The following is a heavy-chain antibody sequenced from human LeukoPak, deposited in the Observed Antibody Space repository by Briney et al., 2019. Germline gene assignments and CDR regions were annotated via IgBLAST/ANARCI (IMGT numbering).Heavy chain of an antibody. CDR3: ARVNYDSSGYYSGYYFDY. CDR1: GGSISSSSYY. Sequence: PSETLSLTCTVSGGSISSSSYYWGWIRQPPGKGLEWIGSIYYSGSTYYNPSLKSRVTISVDTSKNQFSLKLSSVTAADTAVYYCARVNYDSSGYYSGYYFDYWGQGTLVTVSS. J-gene: IGHJ4*02. CDR2: IYYSGST. D-gene: IGHD3-22*01. V-gene: IGHV4-39*07.